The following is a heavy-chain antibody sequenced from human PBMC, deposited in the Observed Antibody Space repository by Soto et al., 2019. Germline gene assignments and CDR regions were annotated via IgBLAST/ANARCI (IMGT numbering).Heavy chain of an antibody. J-gene: IGHJ5*02. CDR1: GGTFSSYT. D-gene: IGHD3-3*01. V-gene: IGHV1-69*02. CDR3: ARGPHWGSGYFRWGCAP. CDR2: IIPILGIA. Sequence: QVQLVQSGAEVKKPGSSVKVSCKASGGTFSSYTISWVRQAPGQGLEWMGRIIPILGIANYAQKFQGRVTITADKTTRTANMELSSLRSEDTAVYYCARGPHWGSGYFRWGCAPWGQGTLVTVSS.